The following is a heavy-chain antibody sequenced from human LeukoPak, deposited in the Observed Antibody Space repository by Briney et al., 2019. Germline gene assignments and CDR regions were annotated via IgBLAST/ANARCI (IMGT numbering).Heavy chain of an antibody. Sequence: ASVKVSCKASGYSFSNYGISWVRQAPGLGLEWMGWTSYNGNTNYAQKFQDRVTMTTDTSTTTAYMELRSLESDDTAVYYCARHSGSGWQALGYWGQGTLVTVSS. J-gene: IGHJ4*02. V-gene: IGHV1-18*04. CDR3: ARHSGSGWQALGY. CDR2: TSYNGNT. D-gene: IGHD6-19*01. CDR1: GYSFSNYG.